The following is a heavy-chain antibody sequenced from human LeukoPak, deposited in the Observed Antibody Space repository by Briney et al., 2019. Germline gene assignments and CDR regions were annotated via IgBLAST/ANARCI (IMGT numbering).Heavy chain of an antibody. CDR3: AKAPNYDFWTGPGFDY. D-gene: IGHD3-3*01. V-gene: IGHV3-23*01. CDR2: ISGSGGST. J-gene: IGHJ4*02. Sequence: GGSLRLSCAASGFSFSSYAMTWVRQAPGKGLEWVSLISGSGGSTYYADSVKGRFTISRDTSKRTLYLQMNSPRAEDTAVYYCAKAPNYDFWTGPGFDYWGQGTLVTVSS. CDR1: GFSFSSYA.